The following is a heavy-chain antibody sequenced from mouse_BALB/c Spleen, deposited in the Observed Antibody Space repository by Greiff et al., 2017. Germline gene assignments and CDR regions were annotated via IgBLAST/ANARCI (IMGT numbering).Heavy chain of an antibody. CDR2: INPSTGYT. Sequence: VMLVESGAELAKPGASVKMSCKASGYTFTSYWMHWVKQRPGQGLEWIGYINPSTGYTEYNQKFKDKATLTADKSSSTAYMQLSSLTSEDSAVYYCASYGSSYYWGQGTTLTVSS. D-gene: IGHD1-1*01. CDR3: ASYGSSYY. J-gene: IGHJ2*01. CDR1: GYTFTSYW. V-gene: IGHV1-7*01.